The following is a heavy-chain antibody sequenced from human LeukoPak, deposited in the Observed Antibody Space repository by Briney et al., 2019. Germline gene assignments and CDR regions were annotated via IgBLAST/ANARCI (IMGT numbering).Heavy chain of an antibody. V-gene: IGHV3-30*04. Sequence: GGPLRLFCAASGLPLRKYALHWLSQPPPKGLAGVAGISYDGSNRYYADSVKGRFTISRDNSKNTLYPQMNSLRAEDTAVYYCARDQRKGGWNYFDYWGQGTLVTVSS. J-gene: IGHJ4*02. CDR1: GLPLRKYA. CDR2: ISYDGSNR. CDR3: ARDQRKGGWNYFDY. D-gene: IGHD2-15*01.